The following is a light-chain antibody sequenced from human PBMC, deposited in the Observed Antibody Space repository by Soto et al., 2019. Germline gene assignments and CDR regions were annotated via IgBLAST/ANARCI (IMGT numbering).Light chain of an antibody. CDR3: QHYGSSPS. CDR2: AAS. V-gene: IGKV3-11*01. CDR1: RSVSSY. J-gene: IGKJ1*01. Sequence: IVLTQSLATLSLSPGQAATVCCRASRSVSSYLAWYQQKPGQAPRLLIYAASNRPTDLHARFSGSGSGTDFTLTISRLEPEDFAVYYCQHYGSSPSFGQGTKVDIK.